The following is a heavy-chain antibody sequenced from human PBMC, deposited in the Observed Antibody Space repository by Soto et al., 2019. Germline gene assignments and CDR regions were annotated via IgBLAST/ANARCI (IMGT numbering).Heavy chain of an antibody. CDR1: GGSIGSVGYY. V-gene: IGHV4-31*03. CDR3: ARDYDILTGYYIGGAFDI. Sequence: SVTLSLTCTVAGGSIGSVGYYWSWIRQHPGKGLEWIGYIYYSGSTYYNPSLKSRVTISVDTSKNQFSLKLSSVTAADTAVYYCARDYDILTGYYIGGAFDIWGQGTMVTVSS. D-gene: IGHD3-9*01. J-gene: IGHJ3*02. CDR2: IYYSGST.